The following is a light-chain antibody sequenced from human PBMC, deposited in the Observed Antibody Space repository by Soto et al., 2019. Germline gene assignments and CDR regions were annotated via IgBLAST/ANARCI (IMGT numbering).Light chain of an antibody. V-gene: IGKV3-15*01. CDR1: QSISCT. Sequence: EIVMTQSPATLSVSTGGRATLSCRASQSISCTLAWYQQKPGQAPRLLIYGASTRATSFPARFSGSGSGTDFTLTISSLQSEDFAVYYCQQYGSSITFGQGTRLEIK. J-gene: IGKJ5*01. CDR2: GAS. CDR3: QQYGSSIT.